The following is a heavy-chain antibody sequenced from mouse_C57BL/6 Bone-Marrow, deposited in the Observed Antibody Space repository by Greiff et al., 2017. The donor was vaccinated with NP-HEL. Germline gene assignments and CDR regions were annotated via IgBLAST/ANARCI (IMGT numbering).Heavy chain of an antibody. V-gene: IGHV5-4*01. Sequence: EVQLVESGGGLVKPGGSLTLSCAASGFTFSSYAMSWVRQTPEKRLEWVATISDGGSYTYYPDNVKGRFTISRDNAKNNLYLQMSHLKSEDTAMYYWARGWLLRSDAMDYWGQVTSVTVSS. D-gene: IGHD2-3*01. CDR3: ARGWLLRSDAMDY. CDR2: ISDGGSYT. CDR1: GFTFSSYA. J-gene: IGHJ4*01.